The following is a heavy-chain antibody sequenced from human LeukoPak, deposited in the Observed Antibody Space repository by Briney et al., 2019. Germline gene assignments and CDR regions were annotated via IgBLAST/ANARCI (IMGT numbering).Heavy chain of an antibody. D-gene: IGHD3-22*01. CDR2: IYYSGST. CDR1: VDSISSSSYY. CDR3: ARRYSSGYDY. Sequence: PSETLSLTCTVSVDSISSSSYYWGWIRQPPGKGLEWIGSIYYSGSTYYNPSLKSRVTISVDTSKNQFSLKLSSVTAADTAVYYCARRYSSGYDYWGQGTLVTVSS. V-gene: IGHV4-39*01. J-gene: IGHJ4*02.